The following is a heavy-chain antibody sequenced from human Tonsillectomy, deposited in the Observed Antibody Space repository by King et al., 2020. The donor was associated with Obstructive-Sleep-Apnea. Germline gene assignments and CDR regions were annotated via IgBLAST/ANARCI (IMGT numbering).Heavy chain of an antibody. CDR3: AKDRQYEDWFDP. J-gene: IGHJ5*02. V-gene: IGHV3-23*04. CDR1: GFTFSSYA. D-gene: IGHD4-11*01. Sequence: VQLVESGGGLVQPGGSLRLSCAASGFTFSSYAMSWVRQAPGKGLEWVSAISGSRGSTYYADSVKGRFTISRDNSKNTVYLQMNSLRAEDTAVYYCAKDRQYEDWFDPWGQGTLVTVSS. CDR2: ISGSRGST.